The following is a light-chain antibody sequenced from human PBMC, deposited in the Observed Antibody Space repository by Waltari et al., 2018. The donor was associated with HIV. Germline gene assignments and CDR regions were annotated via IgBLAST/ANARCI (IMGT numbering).Light chain of an antibody. CDR1: SSDVGGYSF. Sequence: QSALTQPRSVSGSPGQSVTISCTGTSSDVGGYSFVSWYQQHPNKAPTLMIYDVTKRPSGVPDRFSGSKSGNTASLTISGLQAEDEADYYCCSYAGDPWVFGGGTKLTVL. CDR2: DVT. V-gene: IGLV2-11*01. CDR3: CSYAGDPWV. J-gene: IGLJ3*02.